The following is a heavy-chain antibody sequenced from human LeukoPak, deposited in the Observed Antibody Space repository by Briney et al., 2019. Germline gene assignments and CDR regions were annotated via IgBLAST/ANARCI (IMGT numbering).Heavy chain of an antibody. Sequence: GGSLRLSCAASGFTVSSNYMSWVRQAPGKGLEWVSIIYSGGSTFYADSVKVRFTISRDNSKNTVHLQMNSLRAEDTAVYYCVRDYTAAPPGNAFDIWGQGTMVTVPS. D-gene: IGHD3-16*01. CDR3: VRDYTAAPPGNAFDI. CDR2: IYSGGST. V-gene: IGHV3-66*01. J-gene: IGHJ3*02. CDR1: GFTVSSNY.